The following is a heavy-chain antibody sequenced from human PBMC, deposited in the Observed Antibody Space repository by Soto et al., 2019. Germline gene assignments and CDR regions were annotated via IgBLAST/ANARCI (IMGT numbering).Heavy chain of an antibody. J-gene: IGHJ4*02. CDR3: AKDLPGSGWSFDY. CDR2: IGTSSSIT. D-gene: IGHD6-19*01. Sequence: EVQLLESGGGLVQGGGSLRLSCAASGFHFAAYAMSWVRQAPGKGLEWVSSIGTSSSITYYPDSLKGRFTISRDNSKNTLYLQMNSLRAEDTAVYYCAKDLPGSGWSFDYWGQGTLVTVSS. CDR1: GFHFAAYA. V-gene: IGHV3-23*01.